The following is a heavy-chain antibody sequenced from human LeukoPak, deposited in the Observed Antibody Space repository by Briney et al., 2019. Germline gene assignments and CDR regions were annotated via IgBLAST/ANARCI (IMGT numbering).Heavy chain of an antibody. J-gene: IGHJ4*02. D-gene: IGHD1-14*01. CDR3: AKDAHPDKEVWVDH. V-gene: IGHV3-23*01. CDR1: GFTFSSYA. CDR2: ISGTGIGT. Sequence: GGSLRLSCAASGFTFSSYAMTWVRQAPGKGLEWVSVISGTGIGTYYADSVRDRFTIARDNSRNTLYLQMNSLRADDTAVYYCAKDAHPDKEVWVDHWGQGTLVTVSS.